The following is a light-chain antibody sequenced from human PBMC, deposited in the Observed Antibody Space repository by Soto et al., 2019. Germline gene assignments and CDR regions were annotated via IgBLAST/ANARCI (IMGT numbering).Light chain of an antibody. CDR1: SSNIGAGYD. CDR2: GNS. J-gene: IGLJ2*01. V-gene: IGLV1-40*01. CDR3: QSYDSSLSGVV. Sequence: QSALTQPPSVSGAPGQRVTISCTGSSSNIGAGYDVHWYQQLPGTAPKLLIYGNSNRPSGVPDRFSGSESGTSASLAITGLQAEDEADYYCQSYDSSLSGVVFGGGTQLTVL.